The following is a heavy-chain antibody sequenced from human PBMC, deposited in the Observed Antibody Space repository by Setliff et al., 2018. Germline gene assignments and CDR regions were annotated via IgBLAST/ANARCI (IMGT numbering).Heavy chain of an antibody. Sequence: SETLSLTCTVSGGSISSSSYYWGWIRQPPGKGLEWIGSIYYSGSTYYNPSLKNRVTISVDTSKNQFSLKLSSVTAADTAVYYCARVSQYSSGWYYYYYGMDVWGQGTTVTVSS. V-gene: IGHV4-39*07. J-gene: IGHJ6*02. CDR1: GGSISSSSYY. CDR3: ARVSQYSSGWYYYYYGMDV. D-gene: IGHD6-19*01. CDR2: IYYSGST.